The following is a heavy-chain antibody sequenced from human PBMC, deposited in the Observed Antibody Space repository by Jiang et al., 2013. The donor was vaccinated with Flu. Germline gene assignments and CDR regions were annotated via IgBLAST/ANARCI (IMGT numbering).Heavy chain of an antibody. CDR3: ARESTDIMQDYYDTSAYYGH. CDR2: IIPMFGTA. D-gene: IGHD3-22*01. CDR1: GGTFSSYA. J-gene: IGHJ4*02. V-gene: IGHV1-69*01. Sequence: SGAEVKKPGSSVKVSCKVSGGTFSSYAISWVRQAPGQGLEWMGGIIPMFGTANYAQKFQGRVTITADGSTSTAYMELSNLRSEDTAVYYCARESTDIMQDYYDTSAYYGHWGQGTLVTVSS.